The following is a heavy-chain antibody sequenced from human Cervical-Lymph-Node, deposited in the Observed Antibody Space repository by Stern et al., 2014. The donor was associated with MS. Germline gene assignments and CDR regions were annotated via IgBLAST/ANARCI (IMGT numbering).Heavy chain of an antibody. CDR1: GGTFSSYD. J-gene: IGHJ4*02. V-gene: IGHV1-69*01. CDR3: VFAAAVHPTSDY. CDR2: ITPIFGTA. D-gene: IGHD6-13*01. Sequence: QLVQSGAEVKKPGSSVKVSCKASGGTFSSYDISWVRQAPGQGLEWMGGITPIFGTANYAQKIQGRVTITADESTSTAYMELSSLRSEDTAVYYCVFAAAVHPTSDYWGQGTLVTVSS.